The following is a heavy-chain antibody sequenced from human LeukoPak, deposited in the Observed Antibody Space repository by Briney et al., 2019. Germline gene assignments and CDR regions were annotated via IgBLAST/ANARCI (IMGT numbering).Heavy chain of an antibody. Sequence: GRSLRLSCAASGFTFSSYGMHWVRQAPGKGLEWVAVISYDGSNKYYADSVKGRFTISRGNSKNTLYLQMNSLRAEDTAVYYCAKDRSFEGYCSSTSCYLGFDYWGQGTLVTVSS. J-gene: IGHJ4*02. D-gene: IGHD2-2*01. CDR1: GFTFSSYG. CDR2: ISYDGSNK. CDR3: AKDRSFEGYCSSTSCYLGFDY. V-gene: IGHV3-30*18.